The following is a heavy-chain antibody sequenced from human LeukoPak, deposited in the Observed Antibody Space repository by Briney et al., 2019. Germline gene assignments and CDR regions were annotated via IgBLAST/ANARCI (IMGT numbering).Heavy chain of an antibody. V-gene: IGHV4-34*01. CDR1: GGSFSGYY. Sequence: SETLSLTCAVYGGSFSGYYWSWIRQPPGKGLEWIREINHSGSTNYNPSLKSRVTISVDTSKNQFSLKLSSVTAADTAVYYCASPIIAVAGTDYYGMDVWGQGTTVTVSS. CDR2: INHSGST. D-gene: IGHD6-19*01. CDR3: ASPIIAVAGTDYYGMDV. J-gene: IGHJ6*02.